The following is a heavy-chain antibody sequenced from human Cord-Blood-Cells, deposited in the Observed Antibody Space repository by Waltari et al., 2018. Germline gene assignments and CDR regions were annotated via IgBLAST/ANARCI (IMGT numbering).Heavy chain of an antibody. J-gene: IGHJ4*02. D-gene: IGHD3-3*01. V-gene: IGHV4-39*01. CDR3: ARFLEWLYYFDY. CDR2: IYYSGST. CDR1: GGPIRSTSYY. Sequence: QLQLQESGPGLVKPSETLSLTCTVSGGPIRSTSYYWGWIRQRPGKGLEWIGSIYYSGSTYYNPSLKSRVTISVDTSKNQFSLKLSSVTAADTAVYYCARFLEWLYYFDYWGQGTLVTVSS.